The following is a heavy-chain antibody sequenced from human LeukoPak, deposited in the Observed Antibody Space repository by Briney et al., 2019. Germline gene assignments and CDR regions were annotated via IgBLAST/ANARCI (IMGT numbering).Heavy chain of an antibody. CDR1: GFTFSSSE. V-gene: IGHV3-48*03. CDR2: ISSSGSDI. D-gene: IGHD3-10*01. Sequence: GGSLRLSCAASGFTFSSSEMNWVRQAPGKGLEWISYISSSGSDIYYADSVRGRFTISRDNAKNSLYLQLNSLRAEDTAVYYCARAEDGSITGFDYWGQGTLVTVPS. CDR3: ARAEDGSITGFDY. J-gene: IGHJ4*02.